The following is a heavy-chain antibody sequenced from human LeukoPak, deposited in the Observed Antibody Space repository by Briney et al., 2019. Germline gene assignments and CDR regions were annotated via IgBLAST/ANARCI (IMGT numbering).Heavy chain of an antibody. J-gene: IGHJ4*02. D-gene: IGHD5-18*01. Sequence: SETLSLTCTVSGGSMTTHHWNWIRQTPGKGLEWIGYVFDSGRTKENPSLKSRVTLSADTSKNQLSLRLSSVAAADTAVYYCTTIKRGNIFGYFDFWGQGILVTVSS. CDR3: TTIKRGNIFGYFDF. CDR1: GGSMTTHH. V-gene: IGHV4-59*11. CDR2: VFDSGRT.